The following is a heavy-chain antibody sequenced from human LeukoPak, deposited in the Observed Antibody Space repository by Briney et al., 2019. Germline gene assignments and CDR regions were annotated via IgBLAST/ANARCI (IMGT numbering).Heavy chain of an antibody. D-gene: IGHD3-22*01. J-gene: IGHJ4*02. CDR1: GYTFTNFG. V-gene: IGHV1-18*01. CDR3: ARSRHSSGYYPFDY. Sequence: ASVKVSCKASGYTFTNFGISWVRQAPGQGLEWMGWISAYNGNTNYAQKLQGRVTLTADTSMSTAYMELRSLRSDDTAVYYCARSRHSSGYYPFDYWGQGTLVTVSS. CDR2: ISAYNGNT.